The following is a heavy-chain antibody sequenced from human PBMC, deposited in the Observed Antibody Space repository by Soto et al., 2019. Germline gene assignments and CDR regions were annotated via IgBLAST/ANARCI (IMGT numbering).Heavy chain of an antibody. J-gene: IGHJ2*01. V-gene: IGHV1-69*13. Sequence: SVNVSCKSSGGTFSSYSISWGRQAPGQGLEWMGGVIPIFGTANYAQKFQGRVTITADESTSTAYMELSSLRSEDTAVYYCARDRNRSWYFDLWGRGTLVTVSS. CDR2: VIPIFGTA. CDR3: ARDRNRSWYFDL. D-gene: IGHD1-1*01. CDR1: GGTFSSYS.